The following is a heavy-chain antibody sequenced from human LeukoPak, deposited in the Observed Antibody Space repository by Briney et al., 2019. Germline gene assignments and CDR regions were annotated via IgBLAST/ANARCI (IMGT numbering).Heavy chain of an antibody. CDR2: ISGSGGST. CDR1: GFTFSSYG. J-gene: IGHJ4*02. CDR3: ARETYYYGSGSPGPFDY. V-gene: IGHV3-23*01. D-gene: IGHD3-10*01. Sequence: SGGSLRLSCAASGFTFSSYGMSWVRQAPGKGLEWVSAISGSGGSTYYADSVKGRFTISRDNSKNTLYLQMNSLRAEDTAVYYCARETYYYGSGSPGPFDYWGQGTLVTVSS.